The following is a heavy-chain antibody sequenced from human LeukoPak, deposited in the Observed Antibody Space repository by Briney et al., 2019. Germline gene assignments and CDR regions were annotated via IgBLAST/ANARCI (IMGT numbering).Heavy chain of an antibody. Sequence: HGESLKISCKGSGYSFSNYWIGWVRQMPGKGLEWMGIIYPGDSDTRYSPSFQGQVTISADKSISTAYLQWSSLKASDTAMYYCARLNGIAVAGTDDYWGQGTLVTVSS. D-gene: IGHD6-19*01. J-gene: IGHJ4*02. CDR3: ARLNGIAVAGTDDY. V-gene: IGHV5-51*01. CDR2: IYPGDSDT. CDR1: GYSFSNYW.